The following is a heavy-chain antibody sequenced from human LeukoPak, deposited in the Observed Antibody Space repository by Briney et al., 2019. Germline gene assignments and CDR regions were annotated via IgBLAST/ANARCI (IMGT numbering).Heavy chain of an antibody. J-gene: IGHJ6*02. Sequence: GGSLRLSCAAPGFTFSSYGMHWVRKAPGKGLEWVAVIWYDGSNKYYADSVKGRFTISRDNSKNTLYLQMNSLRAEDTAVYYCARDVEWNRGTGYSSSWPVYGMDVWGQGTTVTVSS. CDR3: ARDVEWNRGTGYSSSWPVYGMDV. CDR2: IWYDGSNK. V-gene: IGHV3-33*01. CDR1: GFTFSSYG. D-gene: IGHD6-13*01.